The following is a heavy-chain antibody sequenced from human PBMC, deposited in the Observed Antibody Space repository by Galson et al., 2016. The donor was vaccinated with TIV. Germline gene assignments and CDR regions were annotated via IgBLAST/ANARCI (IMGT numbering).Heavy chain of an antibody. CDR3: ATSRAMITPDGLPNWFFHL. D-gene: IGHD3-16*01. Sequence: QSGAEVKKPGESLKISCQASGFNFFTFWVGWVRQTPGKGLEWMGIINPRDSYLSYSPSFEGQVTISADESFTTAFLQWSGLKASDSAMYYCATSRAMITPDGLPNWFFHLWGRGTLVTVSS. CDR2: INPRDSYL. J-gene: IGHJ2*01. CDR1: GFNFFTFW. V-gene: IGHV5-51*03.